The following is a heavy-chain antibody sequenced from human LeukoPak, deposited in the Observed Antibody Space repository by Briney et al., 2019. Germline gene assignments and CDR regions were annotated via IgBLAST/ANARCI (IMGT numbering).Heavy chain of an antibody. CDR1: GFTFSSYA. CDR2: ISYDGSNK. Sequence: PGRSLRLSCAASGFTFSSYAMHWVRQAPGKGLEWVAVISYDGSNKYYADSVKGRFTISRDNSKNTLYLQMNGLRAEDTAVYYCARQGENDAFDIWGQGTMVTVSS. J-gene: IGHJ3*02. V-gene: IGHV3-30*04. CDR3: ARQGENDAFDI.